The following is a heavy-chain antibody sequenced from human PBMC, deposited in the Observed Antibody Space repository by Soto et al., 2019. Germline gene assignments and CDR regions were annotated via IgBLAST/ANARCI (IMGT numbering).Heavy chain of an antibody. D-gene: IGHD4-17*01. CDR2: IIASGGAT. J-gene: IGHJ4*02. V-gene: IGHV3-23*01. CDR1: GFTFSNYV. Sequence: GGSLRLSCAASGFTFSNYVMAWVRQAPGKGLEWVSSIIASGGATYNADPWQGRFTVSRDNSKNTLYLQMNSLRAEDTAVYYCANSLNGDYEYWGQGTLVTVSS. CDR3: ANSLNGDYEY.